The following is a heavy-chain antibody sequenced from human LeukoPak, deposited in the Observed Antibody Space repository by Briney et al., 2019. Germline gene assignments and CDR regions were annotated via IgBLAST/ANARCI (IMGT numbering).Heavy chain of an antibody. V-gene: IGHV4-34*01. J-gene: IGHJ6*03. CDR2: INHSGST. Sequence: NSSETLSLTCAVYGGSFSGYYWSWIRQPPGKGLEWIGEINHSGSTNYNPSLKSRVTISVDTSKNQFSLKLSSVTAADTAVYYCARQASSGWYNYYYYMDVWGKGTTVTISS. CDR1: GGSFSGYY. D-gene: IGHD6-19*01. CDR3: ARQASSGWYNYYYYMDV.